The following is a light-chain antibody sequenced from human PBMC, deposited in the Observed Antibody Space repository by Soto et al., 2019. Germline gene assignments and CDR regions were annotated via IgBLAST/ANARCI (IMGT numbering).Light chain of an antibody. CDR2: DAS. J-gene: IGKJ4*01. Sequence: EIMLKQSPATLSLSPGERATLSCRASQSVNGLLGWYQQKPGQAPRLLISDASNRATGIPARFSGSGFVTDFTLTISSLEPEDFAVYYCQQRISWPLTFGGGTKVEIK. CDR1: QSVNGL. V-gene: IGKV3-11*01. CDR3: QQRISWPLT.